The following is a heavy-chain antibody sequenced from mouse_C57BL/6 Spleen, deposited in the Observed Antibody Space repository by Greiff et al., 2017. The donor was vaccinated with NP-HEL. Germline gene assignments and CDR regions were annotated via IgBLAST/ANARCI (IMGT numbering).Heavy chain of an antibody. CDR1: GFNIKDYY. J-gene: IGHJ2*01. D-gene: IGHD2-1*01. CDR2: IDPEDGDT. Sequence: EVQLQQSGAELVRPGASVKLSCTASGFNIKDYYMHWVKQRPEQGLEWIGRIDPEDGDTEYAPKFQGKATMTADTSSNTAYLQLSSLTSEDTAVYYCTTIYYGNLYYFDYWGQGTTLTVSS. CDR3: TTIYYGNLYYFDY. V-gene: IGHV14-1*01.